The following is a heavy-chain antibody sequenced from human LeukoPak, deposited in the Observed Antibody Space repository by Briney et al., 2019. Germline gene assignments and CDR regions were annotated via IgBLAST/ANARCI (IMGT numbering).Heavy chain of an antibody. Sequence: PGGSLRLSCAASGFTFDDYGMSWVRQAPGKGLEWVSGINWNGGSTGYADSVKGRFTISRDNAKNSLYLQMNSLRAEDTALYYCAREGRIAAAGMNWYGHSSFDYWGQGTLVTVSS. J-gene: IGHJ4*02. CDR1: GFTFDDYG. CDR3: AREGRIAAAGMNWYGHSSFDY. D-gene: IGHD6-13*01. CDR2: INWNGGST. V-gene: IGHV3-20*04.